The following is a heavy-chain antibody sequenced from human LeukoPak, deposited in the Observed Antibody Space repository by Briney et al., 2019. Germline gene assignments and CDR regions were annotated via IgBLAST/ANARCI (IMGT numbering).Heavy chain of an antibody. CDR2: INWNGGRT. J-gene: IGHJ4*02. CDR3: ARGGITIFGVVIHSDY. Sequence: GGSLRLSCAASGFNFDDYGMAWVRQAPGKGLEWVSGINWNGGRTGSADSVKGRFTISRDNAKSSLYLQMNSLRAEDTALYYCARGGITIFGVVIHSDYWGQGTLVTVSS. CDR1: GFNFDDYG. D-gene: IGHD3-3*01. V-gene: IGHV3-20*04.